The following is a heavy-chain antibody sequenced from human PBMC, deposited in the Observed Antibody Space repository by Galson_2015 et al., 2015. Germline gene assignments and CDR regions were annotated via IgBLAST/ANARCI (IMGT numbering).Heavy chain of an antibody. CDR1: GYTFTSYD. V-gene: IGHV1-8*01. CDR2: MNPNSGNT. Sequence: SVKVSCKASGYTFTSYDINWVRQATGQGLEWMGWMNPNSGNTGYAQKFQGRVTMTRNTSISTAYMELSSLRSEDTAVYYCARDNWNYVNWFDPWGQGPLVTVSS. CDR3: ARDNWNYVNWFDP. J-gene: IGHJ5*02. D-gene: IGHD1-7*01.